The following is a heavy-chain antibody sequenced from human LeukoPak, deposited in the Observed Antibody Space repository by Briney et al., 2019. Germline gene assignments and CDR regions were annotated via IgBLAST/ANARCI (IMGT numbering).Heavy chain of an antibody. V-gene: IGHV4-59*01. CDR2: IYYSGST. Sequence: GSLRLSCAASGFTFSNAWMSWIRQPPGKGLEWIGYIYYSGSTNYNPSLKSRVTISVDTSKDQFSLKLSSVTAADTAVYYCARGPAYGGNSFDYWGQGTLVTVSS. J-gene: IGHJ4*02. CDR1: GFTFSNAW. CDR3: ARGPAYGGNSFDY. D-gene: IGHD4-23*01.